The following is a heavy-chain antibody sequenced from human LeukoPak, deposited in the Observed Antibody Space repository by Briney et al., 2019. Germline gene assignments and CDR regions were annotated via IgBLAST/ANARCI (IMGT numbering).Heavy chain of an antibody. J-gene: IGHJ4*02. CDR3: ARDPGPTTAGY. D-gene: IGHD4-17*01. Sequence: ASVKVSFKASGYTFTGYYMHWVRQAPGQGLEWMGWISAYNGNTNYAQKLQGRVTMTTDTSTSTAYMELRSLRSDDTAVYYCARDPGPTTAGYWGQGTLVTVSS. CDR2: ISAYNGNT. V-gene: IGHV1-18*04. CDR1: GYTFTGYY.